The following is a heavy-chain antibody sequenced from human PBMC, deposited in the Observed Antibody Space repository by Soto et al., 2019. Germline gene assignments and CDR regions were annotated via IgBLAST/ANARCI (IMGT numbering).Heavy chain of an antibody. CDR2: VYYRGRS. CDR1: GGSVTNSSYY. J-gene: IGHJ4*02. CDR3: VSQRTTVPTQAYFDY. Sequence: ETLSLTCTVSGGSVTNSSYYWGWIRQSPGKGLEWIGSVYYRGRSYSKSSVKSRVTVSVDTSKNRFSLSLNSVTASDTAVYFCVSQRTTVPTQAYFDYWGPGALVTVSS. V-gene: IGHV4-39*01. D-gene: IGHD4-17*01.